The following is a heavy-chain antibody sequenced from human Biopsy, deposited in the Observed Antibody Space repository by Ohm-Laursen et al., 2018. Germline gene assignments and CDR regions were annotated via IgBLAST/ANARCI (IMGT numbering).Heavy chain of an antibody. CDR3: ARDSGILNYGNFKYYHYYGMDV. CDR1: GDSVTKYY. CDR2: IYYSVMT. D-gene: IGHD4-11*01. Sequence: TLSLTCTVSGDSVTKYYWSWIRQPPGKGLEWIGHIYYSVMTNYNPSLQSRVSISVDTSRNQVSLTLSSVTAADTAVYYCARDSGILNYGNFKYYHYYGMDVWGQGTKVTASS. V-gene: IGHV4-59*02. J-gene: IGHJ6*02.